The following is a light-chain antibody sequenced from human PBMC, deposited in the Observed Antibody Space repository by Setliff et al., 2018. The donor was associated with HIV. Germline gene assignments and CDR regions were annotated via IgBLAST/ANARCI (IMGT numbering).Light chain of an antibody. CDR1: SSDIGDYES. Sequence: QSALTQPASVSGSPAQSITISCTGSSSDIGDYESVSWYQQHPGEVPKLIIYDVTKRPSGISNRFSASKSGNTASLTISGLQAEDEARYYCSSYAGSDTWIFGGGTKVT. J-gene: IGLJ2*01. V-gene: IGLV2-23*02. CDR3: SSYAGSDTWI. CDR2: DVT.